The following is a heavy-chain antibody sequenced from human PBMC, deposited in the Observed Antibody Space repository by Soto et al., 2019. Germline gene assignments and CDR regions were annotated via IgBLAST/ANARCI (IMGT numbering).Heavy chain of an antibody. CDR3: AKELEYYFDY. Sequence: GGSLRLSCAASGFTFSSYGMHWVRQAPGKGLEWVAVISYDGSNKYYADSVKGRFTISRDNSKNTLYLQMNSLRAEDTAVYYCAKELEYYFDYWGQGTLVTVSS. D-gene: IGHD1-1*01. J-gene: IGHJ4*02. CDR2: ISYDGSNK. V-gene: IGHV3-30*18. CDR1: GFTFSSYG.